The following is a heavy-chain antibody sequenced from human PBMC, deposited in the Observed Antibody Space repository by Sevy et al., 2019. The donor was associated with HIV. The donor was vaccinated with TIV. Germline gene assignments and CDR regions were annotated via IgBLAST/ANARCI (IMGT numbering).Heavy chain of an antibody. CDR2: ISGSGGST. J-gene: IGHJ4*02. CDR3: AFGGYYYDSSGYYTLDY. CDR1: GFTFSSYA. Sequence: GGSLRLSCAASGFTFSSYAMNWVRQGPGKGLEWVSGISGSGGSTYYADSVKGRFTISKEISKNTLYLQMNSLRAEDTALYYCAFGGYYYDSSGYYTLDYWGQGTRVTVSS. V-gene: IGHV3-23*01. D-gene: IGHD3-22*01.